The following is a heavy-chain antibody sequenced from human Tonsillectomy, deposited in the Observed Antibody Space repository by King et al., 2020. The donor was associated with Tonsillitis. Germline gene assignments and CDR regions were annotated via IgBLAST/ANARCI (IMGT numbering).Heavy chain of an antibody. V-gene: IGHV3-30*18. D-gene: IGHD3-3*01. J-gene: IGHJ4*02. CDR2: ISYDGYNK. Sequence: VQLVESGGGVVQPGKSLRLSCAASGFIFSRYGMHWVRQAPGKGLEWVAAISYDGYNKYYGDSVRGRFAISRDNSKNTLYLQMTSLRADDTAVYYCAKDPIDGSGVPYDLDYWGQGTLVTVSS. CDR3: AKDPIDGSGVPYDLDY. CDR1: GFIFSRYG.